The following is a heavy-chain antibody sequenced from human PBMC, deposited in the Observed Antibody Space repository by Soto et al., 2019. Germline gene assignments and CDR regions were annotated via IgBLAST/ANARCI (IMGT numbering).Heavy chain of an antibody. V-gene: IGHV3-9*01. CDR2: IIWNSDGA. Sequence: EVQLVESGGGLVQPGRSLRLSCAASGFTFNYYAMHWVRQAPGKGLEWVSGIIWNSDGAGYADSVKGRFTISRDNAKNSLYLQMNSLRAEDTALYYCVKGYSSSWTLGDYWGQGTLVTVSS. J-gene: IGHJ4*02. CDR1: GFTFNYYA. CDR3: VKGYSSSWTLGDY. D-gene: IGHD6-13*01.